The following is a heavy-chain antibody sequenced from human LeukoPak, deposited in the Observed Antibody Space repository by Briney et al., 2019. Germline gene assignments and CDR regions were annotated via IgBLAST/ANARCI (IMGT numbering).Heavy chain of an antibody. CDR2: VSSSGNTI. V-gene: IGHV3-11*01. J-gene: IGHJ6*02. CDR3: ARITADGYGMDV. CDR1: EFTFTDYY. D-gene: IGHD6-13*01. Sequence: GGSLRLSCAASEFTFTDYYMTWIRQAPGEGLEWVSYVSSSGNTIYYADSVKGRFTISRDNAKNSLYLQMNSLRAEDTAVYYCARITADGYGMDVWGQGTTVTVSS.